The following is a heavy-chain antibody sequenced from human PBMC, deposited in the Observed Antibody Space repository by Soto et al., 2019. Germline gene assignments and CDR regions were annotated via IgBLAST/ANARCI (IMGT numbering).Heavy chain of an antibody. CDR3: ARHSCSGGSCYYYYYYMYV. CDR2: IYYSGST. Sequence: SETLSLTCTVSGGSISSVSYYWGWIRQPPGKGLEWIGSIYYSGSTYYNPSLKSRVTISVDTSKNQFSLKLSSVTAADTAVYYCARHSCSGGSCYYYYYYMYVWGKGTTVTVSS. CDR1: GGSISSVSYY. J-gene: IGHJ6*03. V-gene: IGHV4-39*01. D-gene: IGHD2-15*01.